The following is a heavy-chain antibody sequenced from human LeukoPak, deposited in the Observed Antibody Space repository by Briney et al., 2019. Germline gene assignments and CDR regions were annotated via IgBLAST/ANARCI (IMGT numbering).Heavy chain of an antibody. D-gene: IGHD6-19*01. CDR1: GGSISSSSYY. CDR2: IYHSGST. J-gene: IGHJ4*02. CDR3: ARTGYSSGWYNY. Sequence: PSETLSLTCTVSGGSISSSSYYWGWIRQPPGKGREWIGSIYHSGSTYYNPSLKSRVTVSVDTSKNQFSLKLSSVTAADTAVYYCARTGYSSGWYNYWGQGTLVTVSS. V-gene: IGHV4-39*07.